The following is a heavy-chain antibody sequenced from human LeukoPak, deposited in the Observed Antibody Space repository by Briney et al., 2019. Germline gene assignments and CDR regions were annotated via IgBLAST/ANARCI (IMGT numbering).Heavy chain of an antibody. V-gene: IGHV1-18*01. CDR3: AKDLEDYGGNWFDP. Sequence: ASVKVSCKASGYTFTSYGISWVRQAPGQGLEWMGWISAYNGNTNYAQKLQGRVTMTTDTSTSTAYMELRSLRSDDTAVYYCAKDLEDYGGNWFDPWGQGTLVTVSS. J-gene: IGHJ5*02. CDR1: GYTFTSYG. D-gene: IGHD4-23*01. CDR2: ISAYNGNT.